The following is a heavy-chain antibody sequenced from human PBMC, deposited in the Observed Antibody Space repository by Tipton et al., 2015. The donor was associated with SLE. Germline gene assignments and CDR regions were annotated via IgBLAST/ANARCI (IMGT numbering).Heavy chain of an antibody. D-gene: IGHD6-13*01. Sequence: TLSLTCTVSGGSISSGGYYWSWIRQHPGKGLEWIGYIYYSGSTYYNPSLKSRVTISVDTSKNQFSLKLSSVTAADTAVYYCARKQQLVHRSWYFDLWGRGTLVTVSS. J-gene: IGHJ2*01. V-gene: IGHV4-31*03. CDR1: GGSISSGGYY. CDR2: IYYSGST. CDR3: ARKQQLVHRSWYFDL.